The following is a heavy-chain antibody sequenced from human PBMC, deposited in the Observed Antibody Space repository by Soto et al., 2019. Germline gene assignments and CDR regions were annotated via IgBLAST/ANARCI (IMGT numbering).Heavy chain of an antibody. Sequence: VGSLRLSCAASGFTFSTYSMNWVRQAPGKGLEWVSSISSASTYIYYADSVKGRFTISRDNAKNSLYLQMNSLRAEDTAVYYCARDQVGALYYYYYGMDVWGQGTTVTVSS. V-gene: IGHV3-21*01. CDR1: GFTFSTYS. CDR2: ISSASTYI. D-gene: IGHD1-26*01. J-gene: IGHJ6*02. CDR3: ARDQVGALYYYYYGMDV.